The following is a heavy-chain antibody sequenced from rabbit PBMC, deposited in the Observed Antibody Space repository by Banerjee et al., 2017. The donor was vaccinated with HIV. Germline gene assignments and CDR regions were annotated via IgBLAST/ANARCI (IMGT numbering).Heavy chain of an antibody. J-gene: IGHJ3*01. V-gene: IGHV1S40*01. CDR3: ARAGFAAFTLVTRLDL. CDR2: IYTGSGST. Sequence: QSLEESGGDLVKPGASLTLTCTASGFSFSSSYYMCWVRQAPGKGLEWIACIYTGSGSTYYASWAKGRFTISETSSTTVTLQMTSLTAADTATYFCARAGFAAFTLVTRLDLWGPGTLVTVS. D-gene: IGHD6-1*01. CDR1: GFSFSSSYY.